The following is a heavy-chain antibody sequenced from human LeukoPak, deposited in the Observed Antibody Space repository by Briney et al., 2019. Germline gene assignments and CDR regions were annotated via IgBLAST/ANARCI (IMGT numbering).Heavy chain of an antibody. CDR3: AKERQWLVIDY. CDR2: ISSSGSTI. V-gene: IGHV3-11*01. CDR1: GFTFSDYY. Sequence: EGSLRLSCAASGFTFSDYYMSWIRQAPGKGLEWVSYISSSGSTIYYADSVKGRFTISRDNAKNSLYLQMNSLRAEDTAVYYCAKERQWLVIDYWGQGTLVTVSS. D-gene: IGHD6-19*01. J-gene: IGHJ4*02.